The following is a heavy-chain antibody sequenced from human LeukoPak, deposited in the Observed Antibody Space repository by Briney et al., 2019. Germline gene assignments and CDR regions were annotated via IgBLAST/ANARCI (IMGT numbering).Heavy chain of an antibody. CDR3: ARDYYDSSGLSRDTGAFDI. V-gene: IGHV6-1*01. CDR2: TYYRSKWYN. J-gene: IGHJ3*02. Sequence: SQPLSLTCAISGDSVSSNSAAWNWIRQSPSRGLEWMGRTYYRSKWYNDYAVSVKSRITINPDTSKNQFSLQLNSVTPEDTAVYYCARDYYDSSGLSRDTGAFDIWGQGTMVTVSS. D-gene: IGHD3-22*01. CDR1: GDSVSSNSAA.